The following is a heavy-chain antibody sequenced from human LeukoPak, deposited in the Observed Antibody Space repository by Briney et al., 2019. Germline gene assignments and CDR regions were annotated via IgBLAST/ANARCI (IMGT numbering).Heavy chain of an antibody. J-gene: IGHJ4*02. CDR3: ARALIQPWGGYDY. CDR1: GGSLTTYY. Sequence: SETLSLTCTVAGGSLTTYYWSWLRQPSGKGREWIGYIYDMGSINYNPSLKSRVTMSEDPSRNQFSLRLTSVTAADPAVYYCARALIQPWGGYDYWGQGTLVTVSS. CDR2: IYDMGSI. D-gene: IGHD3-16*01. V-gene: IGHV4-59*12.